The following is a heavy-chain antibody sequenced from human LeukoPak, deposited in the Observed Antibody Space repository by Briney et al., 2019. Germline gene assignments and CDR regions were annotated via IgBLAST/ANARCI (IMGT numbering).Heavy chain of an antibody. CDR1: GFTFSTYA. J-gene: IGHJ6*04. D-gene: IGHD3-10*02. CDR2: ISSGSSAI. CDR3: AELGITMIGGV. Sequence: GGSLRLSRAASGFTFSTYAMNWVRQAPGKGLEWVSYISSGSSAIFYADSVEGRFTISRDNAKNSLYLQMNSLRAEDTAVYYCAELGITMIGGVWGKGTTVTISS. V-gene: IGHV3-48*01.